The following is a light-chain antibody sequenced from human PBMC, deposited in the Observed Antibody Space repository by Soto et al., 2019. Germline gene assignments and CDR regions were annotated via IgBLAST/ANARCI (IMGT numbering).Light chain of an antibody. CDR1: QSVRSNY. J-gene: IGKJ4*01. V-gene: IGKV3-20*01. Sequence: EIVLTQSPGTLSLSPGERATLSCRAIQSVRSNYLAWYQQKPGRAPRLLIYGASSRATGIPDRFSGSGSGTDFTLTISRLEPEDFAVYYCQQYGSSPRAFGGGTKVDIK. CDR2: GAS. CDR3: QQYGSSPRA.